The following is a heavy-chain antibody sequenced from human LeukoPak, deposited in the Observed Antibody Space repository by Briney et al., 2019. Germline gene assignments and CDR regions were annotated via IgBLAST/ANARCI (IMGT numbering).Heavy chain of an antibody. CDR2: INSDGSST. D-gene: IGHD3-3*01. J-gene: IGHJ3*02. V-gene: IGHV3-74*01. Sequence: GGSLRLSWAASGFTFSSYWMYWVRQAPGKGLGLVSRINSDGSSTSYADSMKGRFTISRDNANNTLYLQMNRLRAEHTAVYYCARDPRTPYTIFGVVIIGHDAFDIWGQGTMVTVSS. CDR1: GFTFSSYW. CDR3: ARDPRTPYTIFGVVIIGHDAFDI.